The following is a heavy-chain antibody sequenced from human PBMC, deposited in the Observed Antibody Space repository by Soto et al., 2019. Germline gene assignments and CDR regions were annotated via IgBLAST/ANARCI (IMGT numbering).Heavy chain of an antibody. D-gene: IGHD1-7*01. Sequence: GGSLRLSCAVSGFTFSSSEMYWVRQAPGKGLEWISYIHPSGGSTYYADSVKGRFTISRDNSKNTLYLQMNSLRAEDTAVYYCAKDLWNYDHYYYGMDVWGQGTTVTVSS. CDR1: GFTFSSSE. V-gene: IGHV3-23*01. CDR2: IHPSGGST. CDR3: AKDLWNYDHYYYGMDV. J-gene: IGHJ6*02.